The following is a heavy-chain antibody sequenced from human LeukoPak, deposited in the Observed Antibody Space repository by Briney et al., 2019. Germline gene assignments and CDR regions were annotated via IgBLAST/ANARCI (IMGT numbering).Heavy chain of an antibody. J-gene: IGHJ4*02. CDR2: ISTSSSYM. CDR3: ARTDGDYDY. V-gene: IGHV3-21*01. CDR1: GFTFRSYK. Sequence: GGSLILSCAASGFTFRSYKMNWVRQAPGKGLEWVSSISTSSSYMYYADSVKGRFTISRDNAKNSLYLQMNSLRHEDTAVYYCARTDGDYDYWGQGTLVTVSS. D-gene: IGHD4-17*01.